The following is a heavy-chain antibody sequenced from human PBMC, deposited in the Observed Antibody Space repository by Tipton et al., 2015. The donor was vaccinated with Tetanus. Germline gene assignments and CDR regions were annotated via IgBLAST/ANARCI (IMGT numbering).Heavy chain of an antibody. Sequence: TLSLTCTVSGGSISSGGYYWSWIRQHPGKGLEWIGYIYYSGSTYYNPSLKSRVTISVDTSKNQFSLKLSSVTAADTAVYYCARGGKSSGGLDYWGQGTLVTVSS. D-gene: IGHD6-19*01. CDR1: GGSISSGGYY. CDR2: IYYSGST. J-gene: IGHJ4*02. V-gene: IGHV4-31*03. CDR3: ARGGKSSGGLDY.